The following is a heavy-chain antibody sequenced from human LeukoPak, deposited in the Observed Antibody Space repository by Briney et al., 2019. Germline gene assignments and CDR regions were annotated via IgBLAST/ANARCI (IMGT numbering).Heavy chain of an antibody. D-gene: IGHD6-19*01. CDR2: INHSGST. CDR1: GVSFSGYY. CDR3: ARVQQAIAVAGI. Sequence: PSETLSLTCAVYGVSFSGYYWSWIRQPPGKGLEWIGEINHSGSTKYNPSLKSRVTISVDTSKNQFSLKLSSVTAADTAVYYCARVQQAIAVAGIWGQGTLVTVSS. J-gene: IGHJ4*02. V-gene: IGHV4-34*01.